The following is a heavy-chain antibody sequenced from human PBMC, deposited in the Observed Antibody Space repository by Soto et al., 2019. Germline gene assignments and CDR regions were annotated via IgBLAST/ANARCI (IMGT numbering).Heavy chain of an antibody. J-gene: IGHJ3*02. Sequence: GGSLRLSCAASGFTFSSYAMSWVRQAPGKGLEWVSAISGSGGSTYYADSVKGRFTISRDNSKNTLYLQMNSLRAEDTAVYYCAKVGGSGIVGARLAFDIWGQGTMVTVSS. CDR2: ISGSGGST. D-gene: IGHD1-26*01. V-gene: IGHV3-23*01. CDR3: AKVGGSGIVGARLAFDI. CDR1: GFTFSSYA.